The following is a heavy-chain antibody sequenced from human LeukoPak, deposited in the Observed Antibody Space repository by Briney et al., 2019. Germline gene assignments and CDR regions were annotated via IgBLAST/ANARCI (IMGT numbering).Heavy chain of an antibody. CDR1: GFTFSSYG. CDR3: VGLTAAGRRTDFDY. V-gene: IGHV3-30*02. Sequence: GGSLRLSCAAPGFTFSSYGMHWVRQAPGKGLEWVAFIRYDGSNKYYADSVKGRFTISRDNSKNTLYLQMNSLRTEDTAVYYCVGLTAAGRRTDFDYWGQGTLVTVSS. D-gene: IGHD6-13*01. J-gene: IGHJ4*02. CDR2: IRYDGSNK.